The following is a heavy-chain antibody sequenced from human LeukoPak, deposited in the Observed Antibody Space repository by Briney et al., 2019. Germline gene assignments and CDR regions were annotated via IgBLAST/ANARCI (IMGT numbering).Heavy chain of an antibody. J-gene: IGHJ5*02. D-gene: IGHD2-21*02. Sequence: SETLSLTCAVSGGSISSSNWWSWIRQPPGKGLEWIGYIYYSGSTNYNPSLKSRVTISVDTSKNQFSLKLSSVTAADTTVYYCARLELAYCGGDCWGWFDPWGQGTLVTVSS. CDR3: ARLELAYCGGDCWGWFDP. V-gene: IGHV4-61*01. CDR1: GGSISSSNW. CDR2: IYYSGST.